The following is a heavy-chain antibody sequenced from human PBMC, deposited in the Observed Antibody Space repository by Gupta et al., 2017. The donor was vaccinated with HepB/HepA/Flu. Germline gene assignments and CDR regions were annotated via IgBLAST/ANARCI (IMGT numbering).Heavy chain of an antibody. Sequence: QVQLQESGPRLAKPSETLSSTCTVSGGPISSYYWSVMRQPPGKGLEWLGYIYDSGCTNYNPSLTRRVTISVDTSKTQFSLKLSSVTAADTAVYYCERVFSCSGGSGYLGTYYYGMDVWGQGTTVTVSS. CDR2: IYDSGCT. V-gene: IGHV4-59*01. CDR1: GGPISSYY. J-gene: IGHJ6*02. D-gene: IGHD2-15*01. CDR3: ERVFSCSGGSGYLGTYYYGMDV.